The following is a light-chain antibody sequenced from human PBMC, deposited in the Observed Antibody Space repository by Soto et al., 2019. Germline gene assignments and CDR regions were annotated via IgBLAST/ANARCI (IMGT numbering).Light chain of an antibody. V-gene: IGKV1-5*01. CDR3: QQYNSYWT. CDR1: QSISSG. Sequence: DIQMTQSPSTLSVSVGDRVTITCRASQSISSGLAWYQQKPGKAPKLLIYDASSLESGVPSRFSGSGSGTEFTLTISSLQPDDFATYYCQQYNSYWTFGQGTKVDIK. J-gene: IGKJ1*01. CDR2: DAS.